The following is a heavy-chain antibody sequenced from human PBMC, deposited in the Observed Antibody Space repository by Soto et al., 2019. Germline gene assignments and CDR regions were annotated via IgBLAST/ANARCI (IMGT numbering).Heavy chain of an antibody. D-gene: IGHD2-21*01. J-gene: IGHJ4*02. V-gene: IGHV3-23*01. Sequence: EVQLLESGGRLVHPGGSLRLSCAASGFAFSSFAMSWVRQAPGKGLEWVSSITDSGASTFYADSVKGRLTTSRDNCNSTQYLQMYNLSADYTAVYYCAQYKGVIHDRMFDCCGQGTLDTVSS. CDR3: AQYKGVIHDRMFDC. CDR1: GFAFSSFA. CDR2: ITDSGAST.